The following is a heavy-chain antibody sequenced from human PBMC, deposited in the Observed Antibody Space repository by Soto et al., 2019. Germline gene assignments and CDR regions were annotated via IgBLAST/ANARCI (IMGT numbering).Heavy chain of an antibody. J-gene: IGHJ4*02. CDR2: ITDSGDST. CDR1: GFTFSSYA. CDR3: AKCDTPAAGTVYY. D-gene: IGHD6-13*01. V-gene: IGHV3-23*01. Sequence: EVQLLESGGGLVQPGGSLRLSCAASGFTFSSYAMTWVRQAPGKGLEWVSAITDSGDSTYYADSVKGRFTISRDNSNSTLFLQMNSLRAADTAVYYCAKCDTPAAGTVYYWGRGTLATVSS.